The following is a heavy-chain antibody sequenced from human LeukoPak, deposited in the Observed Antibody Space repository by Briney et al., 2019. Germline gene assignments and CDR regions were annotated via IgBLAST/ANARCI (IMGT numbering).Heavy chain of an antibody. CDR2: IYSGGST. CDR1: GFTFSSYW. D-gene: IGHD6-6*01. Sequence: HPGGSLRLSCAASGFTFSSYWMSWVRQAPGKRLEWVSVIYSGGSTYYADSVKGRFTISRDTSKNTLSLQMNSLRAEDTAVYYCASLSLGHYWGQGTLVTVSS. J-gene: IGHJ4*02. CDR3: ASLSLGHY. V-gene: IGHV3-53*01.